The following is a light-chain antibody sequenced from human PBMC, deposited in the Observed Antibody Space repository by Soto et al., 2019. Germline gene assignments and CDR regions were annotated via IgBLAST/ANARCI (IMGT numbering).Light chain of an antibody. Sequence: QSVLTQPPSASGTPRQRVTISCSGSSSNVGGNPVNWYQHVPTTAPKLLIYTNTQRPSGVPDRFSGSKSGTSASLAISGLQSEEEAVYYWESGDDRLNGLVFGTGTKVT. V-gene: IGLV1-44*01. CDR1: SSNVGGNP. CDR2: TNT. CDR3: ESGDDRLNGLV. J-gene: IGLJ1*01.